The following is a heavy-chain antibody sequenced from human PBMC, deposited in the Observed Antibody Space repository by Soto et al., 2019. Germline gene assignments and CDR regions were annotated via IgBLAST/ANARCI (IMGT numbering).Heavy chain of an antibody. CDR1: GGSISIYY. D-gene: IGHD1-1*01. J-gene: IGHJ6*02. CDR3: DRGGHQAHWTLYYFYYGLDV. CDR2: IYYSGST. Sequence: PSETLSLTCTVSGGSISIYYWSLIRQPPGKGLEWIGYIYYSGSTNYNPSLKSRVTISVDTSKNQFSLKLSSVTAAETDVYYCDRGGHQAHWTLYYFYYGLDVWGQGKRVTVSS. V-gene: IGHV4-59*01.